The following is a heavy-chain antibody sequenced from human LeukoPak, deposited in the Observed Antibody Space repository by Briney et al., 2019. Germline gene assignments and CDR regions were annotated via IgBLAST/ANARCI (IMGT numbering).Heavy chain of an antibody. CDR3: ARDRKAYSSSWGPFDY. CDR1: GFTFNSYG. Sequence: GGSLRLSCAASGFTFNSYGMHWVRQAPGKGLEWVAVIWYDGSNKYYADSVKGRFTISRDNSKNTLYLQMNSLRAEDTAVYYCARDRKAYSSSWGPFDYWGQGTLVTVSS. D-gene: IGHD6-13*01. J-gene: IGHJ4*02. CDR2: IWYDGSNK. V-gene: IGHV3-33*01.